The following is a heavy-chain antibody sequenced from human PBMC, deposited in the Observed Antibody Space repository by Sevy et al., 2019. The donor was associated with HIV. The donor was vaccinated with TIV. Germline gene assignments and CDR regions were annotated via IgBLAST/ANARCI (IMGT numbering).Heavy chain of an antibody. CDR3: TRDPGRYDFWSGYYPGYYYYYMDV. J-gene: IGHJ6*03. D-gene: IGHD3-3*01. CDR2: IRSKAYGGTT. CDR1: GFTFGDYA. V-gene: IGHV3-49*04. Sequence: GGSLRLSCIASGFTFGDYAMSWVRQAPGKGLEWVGFIRSKAYGGTTEYAASVKGRFTISRDDSKSIAYLQMNSLKTEDTAVYYCTRDPGRYDFWSGYYPGYYYYYMDVWGKGTTVTVSS.